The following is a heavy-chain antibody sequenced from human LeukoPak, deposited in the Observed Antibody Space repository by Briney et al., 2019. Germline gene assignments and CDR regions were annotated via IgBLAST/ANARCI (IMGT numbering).Heavy chain of an antibody. Sequence: SETLSLTCTVSGGSVSRGGYCWNWIRQHPGKGLEWIGFTSYSEGTYYNPSLMSRITISVDRSQNQFSLKMRDVTAADTAVYFCATADWESFYFDSWGQGALVAVSS. CDR2: TSYSEGT. CDR1: GGSVSRGGYC. V-gene: IGHV4-31*03. J-gene: IGHJ4*02. D-gene: IGHD1-26*01. CDR3: ATADWESFYFDS.